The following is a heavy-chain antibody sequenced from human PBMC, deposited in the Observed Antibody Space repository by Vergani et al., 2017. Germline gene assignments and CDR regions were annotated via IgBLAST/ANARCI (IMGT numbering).Heavy chain of an antibody. D-gene: IGHD2-15*01. CDR1: GGSISSSSYY. Sequence: QLQLQESGPGLVKPSETLSLTCTVSGGSISSSSYYWGWIRQPPGKGLEWIGSIYYSGSTYYNPSLKSRVTISVDTSKNQFSLKLSSVTAADTAVYYCARAYCSGGSCYSGFHIDYWGQGTLVTVSS. CDR2: IYYSGST. CDR3: ARAYCSGGSCYSGFHIDY. V-gene: IGHV4-39*07. J-gene: IGHJ4*02.